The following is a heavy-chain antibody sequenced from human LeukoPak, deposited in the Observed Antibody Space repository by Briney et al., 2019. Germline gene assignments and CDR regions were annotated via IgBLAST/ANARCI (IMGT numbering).Heavy chain of an antibody. D-gene: IGHD6-19*01. J-gene: IGHJ4*02. V-gene: IGHV1-46*01. CDR3: ASEAVAGTGSVDY. Sequence: ASVKVSCKASGYTFTSYYLHWVRQAPGQGLEWMGIINPSGGSTSYAQKFQGRVTMTRDTSTSTVYMELSSLRSEDTAVYYCASEAVAGTGSVDYWGQGTLVTVSS. CDR1: GYTFTSYY. CDR2: INPSGGST.